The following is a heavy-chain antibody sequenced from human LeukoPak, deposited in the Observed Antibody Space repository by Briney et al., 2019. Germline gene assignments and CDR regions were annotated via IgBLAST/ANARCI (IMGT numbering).Heavy chain of an antibody. D-gene: IGHD1-26*01. CDR2: ISGSGGST. Sequence: GGSVRLSCAASGFTFSSYAMSWLRQAPGKGLEWVSAISGSGGSTYYADSVKGRFTISRDNSKNTLYLQMNSLRAEDTAVYYCAKGTEWELLHYFDYWGQGTLVTVSS. CDR3: AKGTEWELLHYFDY. CDR1: GFTFSSYA. J-gene: IGHJ4*02. V-gene: IGHV3-23*01.